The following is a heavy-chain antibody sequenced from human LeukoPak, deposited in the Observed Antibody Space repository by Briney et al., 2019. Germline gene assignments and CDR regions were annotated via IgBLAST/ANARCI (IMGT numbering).Heavy chain of an antibody. CDR1: GGSISSSSYS. Sequence: SETLSLTCTVSGGSISSSSYSWGWIRQPPGKGLEWIGSIYYSGSTYYNPSLKSRVTISVDTSKNQFSLKLSSVTAADTAVYYCARTGIQLWLLAPSYYFDYWGQGTLVTVSS. D-gene: IGHD5-18*01. V-gene: IGHV4-39*01. CDR2: IYYSGST. CDR3: ARTGIQLWLLAPSYYFDY. J-gene: IGHJ4*02.